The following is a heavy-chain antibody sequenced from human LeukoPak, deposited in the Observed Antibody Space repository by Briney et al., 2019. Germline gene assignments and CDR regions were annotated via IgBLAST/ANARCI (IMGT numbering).Heavy chain of an antibody. Sequence: GRSLRLSCAASRFTFSSYSLNWVRQAPGKGLEWVSSISTSSRYIYYADSVKGRFTISRDNAKNSLYLQMNSLRAEDTAVYYCARVYPPPHDFDSRGSFDPGAQGTLVTVS. V-gene: IGHV3-21*01. J-gene: IGHJ5*02. CDR3: ARVYPPPHDFDSRGSFDP. CDR2: ISTSSRYI. D-gene: IGHD3-22*01. CDR1: RFTFSSYS.